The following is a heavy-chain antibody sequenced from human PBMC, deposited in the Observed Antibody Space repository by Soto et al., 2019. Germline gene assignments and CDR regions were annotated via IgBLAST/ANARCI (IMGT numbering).Heavy chain of an antibody. V-gene: IGHV4-34*01. Sequence: QVQLQQWGAGLLKPSETLSLTCAVYGGSVNSGNYYWSWIRQPPGKGLEWIGEMSHSGGTHFNPSPKGRVTISVDTPTNQFSLKTSAVTAADPALYYCARVERGTATTVVDAFDIWGPGKLGTVSS. CDR1: GGSVNSGNYY. J-gene: IGHJ3*02. CDR3: ARVERGTATTVVDAFDI. D-gene: IGHD1-1*01. CDR2: MSHSGGT.